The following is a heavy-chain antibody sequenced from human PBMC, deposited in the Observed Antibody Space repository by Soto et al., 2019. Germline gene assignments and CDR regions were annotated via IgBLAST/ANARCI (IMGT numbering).Heavy chain of an antibody. CDR3: ARDGPNGAAGTVDY. CDR2: ISSSSSYI. J-gene: IGHJ4*02. V-gene: IGHV3-21*01. D-gene: IGHD6-13*01. Sequence: GGSLRLSCAASGFTFSSYSMNWVRQAPGKGLEWVSSISSSSSYIYYTDSVKGRFTISRDNAKNSLYLQMNSLRAEDTAVYYCARDGPNGAAGTVDYWGQGTLVTVSS. CDR1: GFTFSSYS.